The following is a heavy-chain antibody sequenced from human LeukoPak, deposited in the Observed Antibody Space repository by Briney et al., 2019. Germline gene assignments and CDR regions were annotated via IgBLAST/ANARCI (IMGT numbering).Heavy chain of an antibody. D-gene: IGHD3-22*01. CDR2: IYYSGST. CDR1: GGSISSYY. V-gene: IGHV4-59*08. J-gene: IGHJ4*02. Sequence: SETLSLTCTVSGGSISSYYWNWIRQPPGKGLEWIGYIYYSGSTNYNPSLKSRVTISVDTSKNQFSLKLSSVTAADTAVYYCARVSYSSPYYDSSGYWPQYYFDYWGQGTLVTVSS. CDR3: ARVSYSSPYYDSSGYWPQYYFDY.